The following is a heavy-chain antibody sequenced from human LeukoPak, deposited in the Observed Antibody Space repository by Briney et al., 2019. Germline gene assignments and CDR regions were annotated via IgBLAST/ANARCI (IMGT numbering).Heavy chain of an antibody. Sequence: GGSLRLSCAASGFTFSSYSMNWVRQAPGKGLEWVSSISVSSTYIYYADSVKGRFTISRDNAKNSLYLQINSLRAEDTAVYYCAKEWGGAVGPLHNRPYDYVWGSYRYHYYYYYMDVWGKGTTVTISS. CDR2: ISVSSTYI. D-gene: IGHD3-16*02. V-gene: IGHV3-21*01. CDR3: AKEWGGAVGPLHNRPYDYVWGSYRYHYYYYYMDV. J-gene: IGHJ6*03. CDR1: GFTFSSYS.